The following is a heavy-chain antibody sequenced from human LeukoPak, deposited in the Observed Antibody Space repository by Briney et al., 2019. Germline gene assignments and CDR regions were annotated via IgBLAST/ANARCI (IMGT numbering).Heavy chain of an antibody. CDR3: ARGVVVAASRPSNFDY. J-gene: IGHJ4*02. Sequence: SETLSLTCAVYGGSFSGYYWSWIRQPPGKGLEWIGEINHSGSTNYNPSLKSRVTISVDKSKNQFSLKLSSVTAADTAVYYCARGVVVAASRPSNFDYWGQGTLVTVSS. CDR1: GGSFSGYY. CDR2: INHSGST. V-gene: IGHV4-34*01. D-gene: IGHD2-15*01.